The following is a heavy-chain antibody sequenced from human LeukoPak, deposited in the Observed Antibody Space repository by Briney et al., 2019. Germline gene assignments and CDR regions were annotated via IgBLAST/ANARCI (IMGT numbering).Heavy chain of an antibody. D-gene: IGHD3-9*01. CDR3: ARDRETYYDILTGYYTLGDAFDI. V-gene: IGHV3-74*01. CDR2: INRDGSST. CDR1: GFTFSIYW. J-gene: IGHJ3*02. Sequence: GGSLRLSCAASGFTFSIYWMHWVRQAPGKGLVWVSRINRDGSSTSYADSVKGRFTISRDNAKNTLYLQMNSLRAEDTAVYYCARDRETYYDILTGYYTLGDAFDIWGQGTMVTVSS.